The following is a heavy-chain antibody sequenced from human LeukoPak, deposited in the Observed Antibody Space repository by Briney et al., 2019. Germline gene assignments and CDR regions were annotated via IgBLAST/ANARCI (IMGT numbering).Heavy chain of an antibody. CDR1: GGSISSSSYY. Sequence: PSETLSLTCTVSGGSISSSSYYWGWIRQPPGKGLEWIGSIYYSGSTYYNPSLKSRVTISVDTSKNQFSLKLSSVTAADTAVYYCARHSADYGDLSNWFDPWGQGTLVTVSS. V-gene: IGHV4-39*01. CDR2: IYYSGST. J-gene: IGHJ5*02. D-gene: IGHD4-17*01. CDR3: ARHSADYGDLSNWFDP.